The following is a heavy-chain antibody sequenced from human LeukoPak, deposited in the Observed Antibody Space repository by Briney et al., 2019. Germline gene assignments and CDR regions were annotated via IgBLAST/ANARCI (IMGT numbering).Heavy chain of an antibody. J-gene: IGHJ4*02. CDR3: ARGLVALDY. D-gene: IGHD2-21*01. CDR2: IHSDGSSR. V-gene: IGHV3-74*01. CDR1: GFTFSRYW. Sequence: GGSLRLSCAASGFTFSRYWMHWVRQAPGKGLVWVSRIHSDGSSRNYADSVKGRFTISRDNAKNTLYLQMSSLRVEDTAVYYCARGLVALDYWGQGTLVTVPS.